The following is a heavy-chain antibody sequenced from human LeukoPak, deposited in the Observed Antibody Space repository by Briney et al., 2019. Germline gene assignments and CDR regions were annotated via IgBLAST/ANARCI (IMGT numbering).Heavy chain of an antibody. CDR1: RSTFSSYS. V-gene: IGHV3-48*01. Sequence: PGGSLRLSCAASRSTFSSYSMNWVRQAPGKGLEWVSYISSSSSTIYYADSVKGRFTISRDNAKNSLYLQMNSLRAEDTAVYYCARGIGDCYFDYWGQGTLVTVSS. CDR3: ARGIGDCYFDY. J-gene: IGHJ4*02. CDR2: ISSSSSTI. D-gene: IGHD2-21*02.